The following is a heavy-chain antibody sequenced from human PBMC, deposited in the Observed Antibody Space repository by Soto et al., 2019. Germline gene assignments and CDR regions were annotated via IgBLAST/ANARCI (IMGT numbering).Heavy chain of an antibody. D-gene: IGHD4-4*01. CDR3: AKTPTYSNYAFDY. CDR2: IYYSGST. Sequence: SETLSLTCAVYGGSFSDYYWGWIRQPPGKGLEWIGYIYYSGSTYYNPSLKSRVTISVDTSKNQFSLKLSSVTAADTAVYYCAKTPTYSNYAFDYWGQGTLVTVSS. V-gene: IGHV4-30-4*01. CDR1: GGSFSDYY. J-gene: IGHJ4*02.